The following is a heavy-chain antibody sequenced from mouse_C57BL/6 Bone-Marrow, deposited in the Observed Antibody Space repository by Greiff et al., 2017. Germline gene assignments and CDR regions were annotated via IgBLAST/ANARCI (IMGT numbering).Heavy chain of an antibody. CDR2: IDPSDSET. D-gene: IGHD1-3*01. V-gene: IGHV1-52*01. CDR1: GYTFTSYW. Sequence: QVQLQQPGAELVRPGSSVKLSCKASGYTFTSYWMHWVKQRPIQGLEWIGNIDPSDSETHYNQKFKDKATLAVDKSSSTAYMQLSSLTSEDSAVYYCAREWVLGFAYWGQGTLVTVSA. J-gene: IGHJ3*01. CDR3: AREWVLGFAY.